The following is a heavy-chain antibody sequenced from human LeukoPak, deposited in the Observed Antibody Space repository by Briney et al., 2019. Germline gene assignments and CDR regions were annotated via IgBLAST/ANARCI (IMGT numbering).Heavy chain of an antibody. J-gene: IGHJ4*02. CDR2: ISSSSSTI. CDR3: AKGQDVLRYFDWLDY. V-gene: IGHV3-48*04. Sequence: GGSLRLSCAASGFTFSRHKMNWVCQAPGKGLEWVSYISSSSSTIYYADSVKGRFTISRDNAKNSLYLQMNSLRAEDTALYYCAKGQDVLRYFDWLDYWGQGTLVTVSS. CDR1: GFTFSRHK. D-gene: IGHD3-9*01.